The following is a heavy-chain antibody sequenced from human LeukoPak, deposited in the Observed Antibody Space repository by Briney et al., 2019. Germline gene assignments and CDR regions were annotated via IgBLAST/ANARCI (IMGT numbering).Heavy chain of an antibody. Sequence: GGSLRLSCAASGFTFSNAWMSWVRQAPGKGLDWVGRIKSKTDGGTTDYAAPVKGRFTISRDDSKNTLYLQMNSLKTEDTAVYYCTTAGPVASSGSYYGEAFDIWGQGTMVTVSS. CDR3: TTAGPVASSGSYYGEAFDI. J-gene: IGHJ3*02. CDR2: IKSKTDGGTT. CDR1: GFTFSNAW. V-gene: IGHV3-15*01. D-gene: IGHD3-10*01.